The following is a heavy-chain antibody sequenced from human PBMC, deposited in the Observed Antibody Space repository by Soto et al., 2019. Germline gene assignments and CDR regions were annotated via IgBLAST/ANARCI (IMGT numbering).Heavy chain of an antibody. J-gene: IGHJ4*02. Sequence: GGSLRLSCAASGFTFSSYGMHWVRQAPGKGLEWVAVIWYDGSNKYYADSVKGRFTISRDNSKNTLYLQMNSLRAEDTAVYYCARSTGGWSHFDYWGQGTLVTVSS. CDR1: GFTFSSYG. CDR2: IWYDGSNK. CDR3: ARSTGGWSHFDY. V-gene: IGHV3-33*01. D-gene: IGHD6-19*01.